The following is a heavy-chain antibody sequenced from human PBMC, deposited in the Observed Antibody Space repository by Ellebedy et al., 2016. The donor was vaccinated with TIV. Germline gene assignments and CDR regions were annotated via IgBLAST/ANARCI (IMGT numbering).Heavy chain of an antibody. CDR1: RYTFTSYY. D-gene: IGHD2-21*01. CDR3: VKGGGDYYGMDV. V-gene: IGHV1-46*01. Sequence: ASVKVSXKASRYTFTSYYMHWVRQAPGQGLEWMGIINPSGGSTSYAQKFQGRVTMTRDTSTSTVYMELSSLRSEDTAVYYCVKGGGDYYGMDVWGQGTTVTVSS. J-gene: IGHJ6*02. CDR2: INPSGGST.